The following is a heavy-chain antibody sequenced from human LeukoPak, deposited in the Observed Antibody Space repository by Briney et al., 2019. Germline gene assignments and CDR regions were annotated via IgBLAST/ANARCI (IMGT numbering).Heavy chain of an antibody. CDR2: ISTYNGNT. V-gene: IGHV1-18*01. CDR3: ARVGDGYNGDAFDI. J-gene: IGHJ3*02. CDR1: GYTFTSYG. Sequence: ASVKVSCKASGYTFTSYGISWVRQAPGQGLEWMGWISTYNGNTNYAQKLQGRVTMTTDTSTSTAYMELRSLRSDDTAVYNCARVGDGYNGDAFDIWGQGTMVTVSS. D-gene: IGHD5-24*01.